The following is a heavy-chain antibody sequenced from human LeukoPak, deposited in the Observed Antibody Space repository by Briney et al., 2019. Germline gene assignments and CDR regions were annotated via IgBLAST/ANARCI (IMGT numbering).Heavy chain of an antibody. V-gene: IGHV4-59*11. CDR3: AREIAVTGTLRFDP. D-gene: IGHD6-19*01. CDR1: GGSMSGHY. J-gene: IGHJ5*02. Sequence: ASETLSLTCTVSGGSMSGHYWSWIRQPPGKGLEWIAYIHYSGSTNYSPSLKSRVTISIDTSKNQFSLKLSSVTATDTAVYYCAREIAVTGTLRFDPWGQGTLVTVSS. CDR2: IHYSGST.